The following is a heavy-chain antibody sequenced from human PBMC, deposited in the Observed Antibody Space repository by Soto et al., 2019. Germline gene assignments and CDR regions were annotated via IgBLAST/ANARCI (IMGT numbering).Heavy chain of an antibody. V-gene: IGHV1-69*13. D-gene: IGHD6-6*01. CDR1: CGTFADFI. J-gene: IGHJ6*02. CDR2: IVPMFGTP. Sequence: SVEVSFKASCGTFADFIMNWVRQTPGQGLEWMGGIVPMFGTPTYAEKFKGRVTISATGSTSTAYMELTSLRSEDTAVYYCARNGTYSSSLSQYSGMDVWGQGTTVTVSS. CDR3: ARNGTYSSSLSQYSGMDV.